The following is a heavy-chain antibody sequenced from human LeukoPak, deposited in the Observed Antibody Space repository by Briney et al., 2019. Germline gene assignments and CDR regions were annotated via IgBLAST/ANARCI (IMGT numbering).Heavy chain of an antibody. D-gene: IGHD5-12*01. Sequence: GGSLRLSCAASGFTFSTYWMSWVRQAPGKGLEWVANIKEDGSDKYYVDSVKGRFTISRDNAKNSLYLQMNSLRAEDTTLYYCARDTGYKVAFDIWGQGTMVTVSS. CDR2: IKEDGSDK. CDR1: GFTFSTYW. CDR3: ARDTGYKVAFDI. V-gene: IGHV3-7*01. J-gene: IGHJ3*02.